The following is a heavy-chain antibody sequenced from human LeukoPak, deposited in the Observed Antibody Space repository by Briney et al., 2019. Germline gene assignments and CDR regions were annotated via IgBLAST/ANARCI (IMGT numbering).Heavy chain of an antibody. D-gene: IGHD4-17*01. V-gene: IGHV3-23*01. J-gene: IGHJ6*03. CDR1: GFTFSSYA. Sequence: PGGSLRLSCAASGFTFSSYAMSWVRQAPGKGLEWVSAISGSGGSTYYADSVKGRFTISRDNSKNTLYLQMNSLGAEDTAVYYCARTTMTTLSGGYYYYYMDVWGKGTTVTVSS. CDR3: ARTTMTTLSGGYYYYYMDV. CDR2: ISGSGGST.